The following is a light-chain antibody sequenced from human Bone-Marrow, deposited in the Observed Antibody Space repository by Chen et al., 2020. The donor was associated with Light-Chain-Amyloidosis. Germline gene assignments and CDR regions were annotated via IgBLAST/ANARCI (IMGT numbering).Light chain of an antibody. CDR2: EDD. V-gene: IGLV6-57*01. Sequence: NFMLTQPHSVSESPGKTVIISCTRSSGSIATNYVQWYQQRPGSSPTTVIYEDDQRPSGVPDRFSGSIDRSSNSASLTMSGLKTEGAADYYCTSYQGGSQGVFGGGTKLTVL. CDR3: TSYQGGSQGV. CDR1: SGSIATNY. J-gene: IGLJ3*02.